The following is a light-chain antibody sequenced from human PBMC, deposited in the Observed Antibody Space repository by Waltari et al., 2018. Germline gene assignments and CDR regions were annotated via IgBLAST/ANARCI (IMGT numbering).Light chain of an antibody. CDR3: QQYYSIPLT. V-gene: IGKV1-NL1*01. CDR2: DSS. Sequence: DIQMTQSPSSLSASTGDRVTITCRASQGISNSLAWYQQKPGNAPTLLLSDSSRVETGVPSRFTGSRSGTDYTLTISSLQPEDFASYYCQQYYSIPLTFGGGTKVEIK. J-gene: IGKJ4*01. CDR1: QGISNS.